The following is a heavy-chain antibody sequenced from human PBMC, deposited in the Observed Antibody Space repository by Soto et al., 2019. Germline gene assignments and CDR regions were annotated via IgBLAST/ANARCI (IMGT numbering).Heavy chain of an antibody. CDR3: AKNTYDSSGYWDY. Sequence: GGSLRLSCAASGFTFSSYSMNWVRQAPGKGLEWVSYISSSSSTIYYADSVKGRFTISRDNAKNSLYLQMNSLRAEDTAVYYCAKNTYDSSGYWDYGGQGTLVTVSS. J-gene: IGHJ4*02. D-gene: IGHD3-22*01. V-gene: IGHV3-48*01. CDR1: GFTFSSYS. CDR2: ISSSSSTI.